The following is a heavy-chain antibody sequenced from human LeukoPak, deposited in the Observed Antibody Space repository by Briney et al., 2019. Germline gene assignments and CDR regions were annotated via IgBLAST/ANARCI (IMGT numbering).Heavy chain of an antibody. CDR2: INPNSGGT. CDR1: GYTFTGYY. CDR3: ARAALSGSWELLGAFDI. Sequence: VASVKVSCKASGYTFTGYYMHWVRQAPGQGLEWMGWINPNSGGTNYAQKFQGRVTMTRDTSISTAYMELSRLRSDDTAVYYCARAALSGSWELLGAFDIWGQGTMVTVSS. J-gene: IGHJ3*02. V-gene: IGHV1-2*02. D-gene: IGHD1-26*01.